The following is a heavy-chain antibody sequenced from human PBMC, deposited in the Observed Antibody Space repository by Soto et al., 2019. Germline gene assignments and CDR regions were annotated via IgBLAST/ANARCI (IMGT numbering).Heavy chain of an antibody. CDR3: ARLTAYCSSTSCYRSYGMDV. CDR2: IYPSDSDI. J-gene: IGHJ6*02. Sequence: PGESLKISCKGSGYTFTSYWIGWVRQMPGEGLEWMGVIYPSDSDIRYSPSFQGQVTISADKSISTAYLQWSSLKASDTAMYYCARLTAYCSSTSCYRSYGMDVWGQGTTVTVSS. CDR1: GYTFTSYW. D-gene: IGHD2-2*01. V-gene: IGHV5-51*01.